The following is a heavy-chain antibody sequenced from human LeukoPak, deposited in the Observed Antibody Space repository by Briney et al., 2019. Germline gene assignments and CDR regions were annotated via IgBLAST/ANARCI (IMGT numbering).Heavy chain of an antibody. V-gene: IGHV3-23*01. CDR1: GFFFSDSA. CDR2: ISGCGGST. D-gene: IGHD3-3*01. Sequence: LPGGSLRLSCAASGFFFSDSAMAWVRQAPGKGLGWVSAISGCGGSTYYADSVKGRFTISRDNSKNTLYLQMNSLRAEDTAVYYCAKDRIFGVVISTYYFDYWGQGTLVTVSS. CDR3: AKDRIFGVVISTYYFDY. J-gene: IGHJ4*02.